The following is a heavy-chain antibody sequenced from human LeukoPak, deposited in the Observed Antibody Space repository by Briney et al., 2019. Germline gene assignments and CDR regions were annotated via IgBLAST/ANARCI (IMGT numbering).Heavy chain of an antibody. V-gene: IGHV3-30*03. D-gene: IGHD2-2*01. CDR1: GFTFSTYG. CDR2: ISYDGSNK. CDR3: ASYCSSTSCYGDY. Sequence: GRSLRLSCVASGFTFSTYGMSWVRQAPGKGLEWVAVISYDGSNKYYADSVKGRFTISRDNSKNTLYLQMNSLRAEDTAVYYCASYCSSTSCYGDYWGQGTLVTVSS. J-gene: IGHJ4*02.